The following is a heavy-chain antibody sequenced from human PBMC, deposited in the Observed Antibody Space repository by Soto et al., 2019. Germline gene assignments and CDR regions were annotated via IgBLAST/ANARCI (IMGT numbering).Heavy chain of an antibody. CDR2: IIPIFGTA. J-gene: IGHJ4*02. D-gene: IGHD2-15*01. V-gene: IGHV1-69*13. Sequence: SVKVSCKASGGTFGSYAISWVRQAPGQGLEWMGGIIPIFGTANYAQKFQGRVTITADESTSTAYMELSSLRSEDTAVYYCARAPIPKVVGYDYWGQGTLVTVSS. CDR1: GGTFGSYA. CDR3: ARAPIPKVVGYDY.